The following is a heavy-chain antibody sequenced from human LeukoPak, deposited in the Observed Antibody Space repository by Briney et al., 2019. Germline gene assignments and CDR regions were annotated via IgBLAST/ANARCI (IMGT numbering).Heavy chain of an antibody. CDR1: GFTFSTYE. J-gene: IGHJ6*03. CDR2: INRDGSEK. D-gene: IGHD5-12*01. Sequence: GGSLRLSCAASGFTFSTYEMNWVRQAPGKGLEWVANINRDGSEKYYVNSVRGRLSISRDNAKNSLFLEMTSLRAEDTAVYYCARGLLLMGHSGYNHDYYFMDVWGKGTTVTISS. V-gene: IGHV3-7*01. CDR3: ARGLLLMGHSGYNHDYYFMDV.